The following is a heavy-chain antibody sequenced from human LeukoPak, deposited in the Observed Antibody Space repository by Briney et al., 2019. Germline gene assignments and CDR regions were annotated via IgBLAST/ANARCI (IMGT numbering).Heavy chain of an antibody. CDR1: GGTFSSYA. V-gene: IGHV1-69*04. J-gene: IGHJ4*02. Sequence: ASVTVSCKASGGTFSSYAISWVRQAPGQGLEWMGRIIPILGIANYAQKFQGRATITADKSTSTAYMELSSLRSEDTAVYYCAILMLAAPFDYWGQGTLVTVSS. D-gene: IGHD2-15*01. CDR3: AILMLAAPFDY. CDR2: IIPILGIA.